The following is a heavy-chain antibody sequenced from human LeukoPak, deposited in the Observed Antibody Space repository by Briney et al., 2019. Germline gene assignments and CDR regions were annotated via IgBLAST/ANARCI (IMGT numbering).Heavy chain of an antibody. Sequence: PGGSLRLSCAAPGFTFSDYYMSWIRQAPGQGLQWVSYITSGGSTIYGADSVKGRFTISRDNAKNSLYLQMNSLRAEDTAVYYCARDILGATGVGAFDMWGQGTMVTVSS. J-gene: IGHJ3*02. V-gene: IGHV3-11*04. D-gene: IGHD1-26*01. CDR3: ARDILGATGVGAFDM. CDR1: GFTFSDYY. CDR2: ITSGGSTI.